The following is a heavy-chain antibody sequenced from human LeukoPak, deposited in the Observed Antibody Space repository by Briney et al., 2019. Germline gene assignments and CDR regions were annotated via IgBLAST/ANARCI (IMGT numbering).Heavy chain of an antibody. CDR3: ARTPSSEQQLSFDY. CDR2: ISSSSSYI. Sequence: PGGSLRLSCAASGFTFSSYGMSWVRQAPGKGLEWVSSISSSSSYIYYADSVKGRFTISRDNAKNSLYLQMNSLRAEDTAVYYCARTPSSEQQLSFDYWGQGTLVTVSS. V-gene: IGHV3-21*06. D-gene: IGHD6-13*01. CDR1: GFTFSSYG. J-gene: IGHJ4*02.